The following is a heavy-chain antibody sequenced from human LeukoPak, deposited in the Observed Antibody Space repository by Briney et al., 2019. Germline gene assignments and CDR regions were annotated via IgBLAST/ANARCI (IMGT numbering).Heavy chain of an antibody. J-gene: IGHJ6*03. CDR1: GFTFSSYG. CDR2: IKQDGSEK. Sequence: GGSLRLSCAASGFTFSSYGMSWVRQAPGKGLEWVANIKQDGSEKYYVDSVKGRFTISRDNAKNSLYLQMNSLRAEDTAVYYCARVGDIVVVPAAIGYMDVWGKGTTVTVSS. CDR3: ARVGDIVVVPAAIGYMDV. D-gene: IGHD2-2*02. V-gene: IGHV3-7*01.